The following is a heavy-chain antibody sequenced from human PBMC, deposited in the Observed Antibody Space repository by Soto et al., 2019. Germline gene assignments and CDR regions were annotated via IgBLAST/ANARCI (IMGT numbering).Heavy chain of an antibody. J-gene: IGHJ4*02. CDR1: GFTFSSYD. CDR2: IGTAGDT. D-gene: IGHD2-15*01. Sequence: GGSLRLSCAASGFTFSSYDMHWVRQATGKGLEWVSAIGTAGDTYYPGSVKGRFTISRENAKNSLYLQMNSLRAGDTAVYYCARARLGYCSGGSCYGDSTFDYWGQGTLVTVSS. V-gene: IGHV3-13*01. CDR3: ARARLGYCSGGSCYGDSTFDY.